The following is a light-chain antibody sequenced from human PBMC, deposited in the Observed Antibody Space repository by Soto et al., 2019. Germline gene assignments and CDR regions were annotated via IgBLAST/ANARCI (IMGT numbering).Light chain of an antibody. J-gene: IGKJ4*01. CDR1: QSISSW. V-gene: IGKV1-5*01. Sequence: DIQMTQSPSTLSASVGDRVTITWLGSQSISSWLAWYQQKPGKAPKLLIYDASSLESGVPSRFSGSGSGTEFTLTISSLQPDDFATYYCQQYNSYPLTFGGGTKVDI. CDR3: QQYNSYPLT. CDR2: DAS.